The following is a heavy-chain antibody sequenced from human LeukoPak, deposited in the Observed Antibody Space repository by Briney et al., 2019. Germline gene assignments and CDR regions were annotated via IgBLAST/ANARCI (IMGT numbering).Heavy chain of an antibody. CDR3: ARDPPFRVGSGSYRNYWYFDL. CDR2: IIPILGIA. J-gene: IGHJ2*01. V-gene: IGHV1-69*04. CDR1: GGTFSSYA. D-gene: IGHD3-10*01. Sequence: GASVKVSCKASGGTFSSYAISWVRQAPGQGLEWMGRIIPILGIANYAQKFQGRVTITADKSTSTAYMELSSLRSEDTAVYYRARDPPFRVGSGSYRNYWYFDLWGRGTLVTVSS.